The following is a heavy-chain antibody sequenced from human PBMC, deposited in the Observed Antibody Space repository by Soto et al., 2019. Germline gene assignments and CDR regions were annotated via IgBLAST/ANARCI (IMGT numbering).Heavy chain of an antibody. Sequence: QVQLVESGGGVVQPGRSLRLSCAASGFTFSSYGMHWVRQAPGKGLEWVAVISYDGSNKYYADSVKGRFTISRDNSKNXLYLQMNSLRAEDTAVYYCAKDWGLGTTVTTCFDYWGQGTLVTVSS. CDR1: GFTFSSYG. V-gene: IGHV3-30*18. CDR2: ISYDGSNK. J-gene: IGHJ4*02. CDR3: AKDWGLGTTVTTCFDY. D-gene: IGHD4-17*01.